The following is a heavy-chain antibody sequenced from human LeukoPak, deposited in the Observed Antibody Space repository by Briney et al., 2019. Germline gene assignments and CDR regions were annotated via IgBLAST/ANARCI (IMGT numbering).Heavy chain of an antibody. CDR3: ARVYYSSSYDYWYFNL. D-gene: IGHD6-13*01. Sequence: SETLSLTCAGYGGSFSSYYWSWIRQPPGKGLEWIGYIYYSGNTNYNPSLKSRLTISIDTSKNQFSLKLSSVTAADTAVYYCARVYYSSSYDYWYFNLWGRGTLVTVSS. J-gene: IGHJ2*01. CDR1: GGSFSSYY. CDR2: IYYSGNT. V-gene: IGHV4-59*01.